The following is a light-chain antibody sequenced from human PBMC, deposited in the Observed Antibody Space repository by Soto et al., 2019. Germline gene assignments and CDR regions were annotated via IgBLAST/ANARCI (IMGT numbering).Light chain of an antibody. CDR2: EVT. J-gene: IGLJ1*01. V-gene: IGLV2-14*01. CDR1: SGDVGGYDY. CDR3: SSHTSGSTRV. Sequence: QSVLTQPASVSGAPGQSIAISWTGTSGDVGGYDYVSWYQQHPDKAPKLMIYEVTKRPSWVSNRFSGSKSGNTASLTISGLQPEDEADYYCSSHTSGSTRVFGSGTKVTVL.